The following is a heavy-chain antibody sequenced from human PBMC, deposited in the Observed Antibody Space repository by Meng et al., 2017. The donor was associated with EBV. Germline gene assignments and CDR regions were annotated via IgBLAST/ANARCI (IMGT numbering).Heavy chain of an antibody. CDR2: ISAYNGNT. CDR1: GYTFTSYY. CDR3: ARGLDYFDY. J-gene: IGHJ4*02. V-gene: IGHV1-18*04. Sequence: QVQSVHLWAEVKKPWASVKVSCKASGYTFTSYYMHWVRQAPGQGLEWMGWISAYNGNTNYAQKLQGRVTMTTDTSTSTAYMELRSLRSDDTAVYYCARGLDYFDYWGQGTLVTVSS.